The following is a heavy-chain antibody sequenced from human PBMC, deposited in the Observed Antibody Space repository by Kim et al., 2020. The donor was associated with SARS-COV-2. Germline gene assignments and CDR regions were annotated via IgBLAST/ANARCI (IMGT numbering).Heavy chain of an antibody. CDR1: GGSISSSSYY. Sequence: SETLSLTCTVSGGSISSSSYYWGWIRQPPGKGLEWIGSIYYSGSTYYNPSLKSRVTISVDTSKNQFSLKLSSVTAADTAVYYCARRMYSGYEEYNWFDPWGQGTLVTVSS. CDR2: IYYSGST. D-gene: IGHD5-12*01. CDR3: ARRMYSGYEEYNWFDP. V-gene: IGHV4-39*01. J-gene: IGHJ5*02.